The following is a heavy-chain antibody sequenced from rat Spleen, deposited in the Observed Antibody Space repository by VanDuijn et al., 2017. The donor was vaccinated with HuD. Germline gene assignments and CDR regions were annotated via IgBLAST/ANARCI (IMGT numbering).Heavy chain of an antibody. CDR3: TRGGATRFDY. D-gene: IGHD1-11*01. J-gene: IGHJ2*01. Sequence: EVQLVESGGGLVQPGRSLKLSCVASGFTFNNYWMTWIRQAPGKGLEWVASITNTGGSIHYPDSVRGRFTISRDNVESTLYLQMNSLRSEDTATYFCTRGGATRFDYWGQGVMVTVSS. V-gene: IGHV5-31*01. CDR2: ITNTGGSI. CDR1: GFTFNNYW.